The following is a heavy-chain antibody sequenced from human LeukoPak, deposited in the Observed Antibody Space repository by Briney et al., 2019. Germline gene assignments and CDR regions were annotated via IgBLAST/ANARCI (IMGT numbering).Heavy chain of an antibody. Sequence: ASVKVSCKASGYTFTSYGISWVRQAPGQGLEWMGIINPSGGSTSYAQKFQGRVTMTRDMSTSTVYMELSSLRSEDTAVYYCARDPDPVFGAAPPGYAFDIWGQGTMVTVSS. CDR2: INPSGGST. D-gene: IGHD6-6*01. V-gene: IGHV1-46*01. CDR3: ARDPDPVFGAAPPGYAFDI. J-gene: IGHJ3*02. CDR1: GYTFTSYG.